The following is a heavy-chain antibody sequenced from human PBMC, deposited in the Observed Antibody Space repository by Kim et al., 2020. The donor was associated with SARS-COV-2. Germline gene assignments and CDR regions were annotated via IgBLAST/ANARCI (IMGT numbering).Heavy chain of an antibody. CDR3: GKDFSGWSDY. Sequence: IQYAASVRGRFTITEENSKHMCYLQMNSLGAKDTAVYYCGKDFSGWSDYWGQGTLVTVSS. V-gene: IGHV3-23*01. J-gene: IGHJ4*02. CDR2: I. D-gene: IGHD6-19*01.